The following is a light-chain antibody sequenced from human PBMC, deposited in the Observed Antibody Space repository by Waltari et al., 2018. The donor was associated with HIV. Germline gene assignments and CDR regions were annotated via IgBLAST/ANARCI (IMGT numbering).Light chain of an antibody. CDR2: RNN. V-gene: IGLV1-47*01. J-gene: IGLJ3*02. Sequence: QSVLPQPPSASATPVPRVTISCSGTKPNIGNTYVYWYQQLPGTAPKVLIYRNNYRPSGVPDRFSGSKSGTSASLAISGLRSEDEADYYCATWDDNLSGWVFGGGTKLTVL. CDR1: KPNIGNTY. CDR3: ATWDDNLSGWV.